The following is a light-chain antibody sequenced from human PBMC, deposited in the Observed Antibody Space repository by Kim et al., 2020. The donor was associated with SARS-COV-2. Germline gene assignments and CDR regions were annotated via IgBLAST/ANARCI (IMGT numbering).Light chain of an antibody. CDR2: EDN. CDR3: QSYDSSPWV. Sequence: NFMLTQPHSVSESPWKTVTISCTRSSGSIASNYVQWYQQRPGSSPTTVIYEDNQRPSGVPDRFSGSIDSSSNSASLTISGLKTEDEADYYCQSYDSSPWVFGGGTQLTVL. J-gene: IGLJ3*02. V-gene: IGLV6-57*01. CDR1: SGSIASNY.